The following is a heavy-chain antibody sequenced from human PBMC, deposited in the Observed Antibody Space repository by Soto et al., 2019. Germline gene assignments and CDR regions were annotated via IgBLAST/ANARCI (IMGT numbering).Heavy chain of an antibody. D-gene: IGHD3-3*01. CDR2: IYPGDSDT. CDR1: GYSFTSYW. V-gene: IGHV5-51*01. CDR3: ARTYYDFWSGYYGFDY. Sequence: GESLKISCKGSGYSFTSYWIGWVRQMPGKGLEWMGIIYPGDSDTRYSPSFQGQVTISADKSISTAYLQWSSLKASDTAMYYCARTYYDFWSGYYGFDYWGQGTLVTVS. J-gene: IGHJ4*02.